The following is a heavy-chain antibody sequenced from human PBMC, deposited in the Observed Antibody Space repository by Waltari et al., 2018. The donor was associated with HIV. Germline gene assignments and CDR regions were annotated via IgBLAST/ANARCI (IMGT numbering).Heavy chain of an antibody. Sequence: QVQLQESGPGLVKPSQTLSLTCTVSGGSISSGSYYWSWIRQPAGKGLEWIGRIYTSGSTTYNPPLKSRVTISVDTSKNQFSLKLSSVTAADTAVDYCARWYCSGGSCRTSGGVNWFDPWGQGTLVTVSS. CDR1: GGSISSGSYY. CDR2: IYTSGST. J-gene: IGHJ5*02. V-gene: IGHV4-61*02. CDR3: ARWYCSGGSCRTSGGVNWFDP. D-gene: IGHD2-15*01.